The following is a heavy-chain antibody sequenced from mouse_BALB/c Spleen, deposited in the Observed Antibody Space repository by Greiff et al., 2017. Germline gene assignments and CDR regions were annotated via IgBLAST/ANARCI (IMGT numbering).Heavy chain of an antibody. CDR1: GFTFSSYA. CDR2: ISSGGSYT. J-gene: IGHJ1*01. CDR3: ARRDYVNWYFDV. Sequence: EVKLMESGGGLVKPGGSLKLSCAASGFTFSSYAMSWVRQTPEKRLEWVATISSGGSYTYYPDSVKGRFTISRDNAKNTLYLQMSSLRSEDTAMYYCARRDYVNWYFDVWGAGTTVTVSS. V-gene: IGHV5-9-3*01. D-gene: IGHD2-4*01.